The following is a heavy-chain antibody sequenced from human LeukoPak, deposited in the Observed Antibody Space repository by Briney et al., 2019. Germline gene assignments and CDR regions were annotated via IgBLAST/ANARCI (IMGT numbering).Heavy chain of an antibody. J-gene: IGHJ4*02. CDR3: ASSYGSGSYYLGY. CDR2: ISYDGNRK. V-gene: IGHV3-30*04. CDR1: GFTFSSYA. Sequence: GGSLRLSCAASGFTFSSYAMHWARQAPGKGLEWVSVISYDGNRKYYIDSVKGRSTISRNNAANTLDLQMRSLATEDTAVYYCASSYGSGSYYLGYWGQGTLVTVSS. D-gene: IGHD3-10*01.